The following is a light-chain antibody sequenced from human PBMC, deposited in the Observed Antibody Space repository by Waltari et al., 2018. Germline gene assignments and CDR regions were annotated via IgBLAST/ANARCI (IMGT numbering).Light chain of an antibody. V-gene: IGLV2-14*01. Sequence: QSALTQSASVSGSPGQSITISCTGTSSDFAVFNYVSWYQQHPGKAPQLMIYDDSKRPSGVSKRFSGSKSGNTASLTISGLQAEDEADYYCSSYTSTWVFGGGTKLTVL. J-gene: IGLJ3*02. CDR3: SSYTSTWV. CDR1: SSDFAVFNY. CDR2: DDS.